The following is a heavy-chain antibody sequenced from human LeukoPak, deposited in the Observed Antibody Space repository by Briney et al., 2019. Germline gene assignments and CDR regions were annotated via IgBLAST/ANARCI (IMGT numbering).Heavy chain of an antibody. V-gene: IGHV1-2*02. Sequence: ASVKVSCKASGYTFTDYYMHWVRQAPGQGLEWMGWINPNSGGTNYAQKFQGRVTMTRDTSISTAYMELSRLRSDDTAVYYCARGYCSGGSCYYYYYYYYGMDVWGQGTTVTVSS. CDR3: ARGYCSGGSCYYYYYYYYGMDV. D-gene: IGHD2-15*01. CDR1: GYTFTDYY. CDR2: INPNSGGT. J-gene: IGHJ6*02.